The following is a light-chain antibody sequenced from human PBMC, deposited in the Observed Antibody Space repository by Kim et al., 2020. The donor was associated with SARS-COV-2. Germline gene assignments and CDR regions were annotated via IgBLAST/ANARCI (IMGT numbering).Light chain of an antibody. J-gene: IGLJ2*01. CDR1: TSNIATNT. CDR3: AAWDDSLNGFVA. Sequence: QRVTISCSGDTSNIATNTVSWYQLLPGTAPKLLIHANNQRPSGVPDRFSGFKADTSAALAISGLQSEDEGDYYCAAWDDSLNGFVAFGGGTKVTVL. V-gene: IGLV1-44*01. CDR2: ANN.